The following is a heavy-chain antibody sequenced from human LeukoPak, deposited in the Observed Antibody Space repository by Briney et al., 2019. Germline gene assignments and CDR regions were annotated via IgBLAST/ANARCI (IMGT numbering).Heavy chain of an antibody. D-gene: IGHD6-19*01. CDR1: GFTFSSYA. CDR2: ISYDGSNK. CDR3: AGDRRHSSGWYAY. J-gene: IGHJ4*02. Sequence: PGRSLKLSCAASGFTFSSYAMHWVRQAPGKGLEWVAVISYDGSNKYYADSVKGRFTISRDNSKNTLYLQMDSLRAEDTAVYYCAGDRRHSSGWYAYWGQGTLVTVSS. V-gene: IGHV3-30*04.